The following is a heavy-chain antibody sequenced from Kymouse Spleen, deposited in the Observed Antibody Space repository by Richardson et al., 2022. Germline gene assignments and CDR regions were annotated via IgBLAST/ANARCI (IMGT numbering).Heavy chain of an antibody. CDR2: IYYSGST. CDR3: ARGYDILTGYGMDV. V-gene: IGHV4-61*01. CDR1: GGSVSSGSYY. D-gene: IGHD3-9*01. Sequence: QVQLQESGPGLVKPSETLSLTCTVSGGSVSSGSYYWSWIRQPPGKGLEWIGYIYYSGSTNYNPSLKSRVTISVDTSKNQFSLKLSSVTAADTAVYYCARGYDILTGYGMDVWGQGTTVTVSS. J-gene: IGHJ6*02.